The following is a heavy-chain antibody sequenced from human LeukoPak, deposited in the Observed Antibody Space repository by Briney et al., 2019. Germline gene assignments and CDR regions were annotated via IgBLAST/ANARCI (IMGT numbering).Heavy chain of an antibody. Sequence: GGSLRLSCAASGFTFSSYAMSWVRQAPGKGLEWVSAISGSGGSTYYADSVKGRFTISRDNSKNTLYLQMNSLRAEDTAVYYCARVVVAATRFGYWGQGTLVTVSS. CDR2: ISGSGGST. J-gene: IGHJ4*02. D-gene: IGHD2-15*01. V-gene: IGHV3-23*01. CDR3: ARVVVAATRFGY. CDR1: GFTFSSYA.